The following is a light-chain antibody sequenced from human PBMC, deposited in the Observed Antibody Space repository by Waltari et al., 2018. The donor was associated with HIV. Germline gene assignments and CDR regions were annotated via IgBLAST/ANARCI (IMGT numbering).Light chain of an antibody. CDR1: SSNIRDNA. CDR3: ATLDDSLNGPV. V-gene: IGLV1-44*01. J-gene: IGLJ2*01. Sequence: QSVFTQPPSVSGTPGQRLTISCSGSSSNIRDNAVSWYQQCPGTAPKRLIYSNNQRPSGVPDRFSGSKSGTSASLAISGLQSEDEADYYCATLDDSLNGPVFGGGTKVTVL. CDR2: SNN.